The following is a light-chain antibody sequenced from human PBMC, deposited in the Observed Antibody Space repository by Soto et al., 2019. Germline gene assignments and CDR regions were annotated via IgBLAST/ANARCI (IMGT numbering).Light chain of an antibody. V-gene: IGKV3-11*01. CDR3: QQHSNWPPIT. J-gene: IGKJ5*01. CDR1: QSVSSY. Sequence: EIVLTQSPATLSLSPGERATLSCRASQSVSSYLAWYQQKPGQAPRLLIYDASNRATGIPARFSGSGSGTDITLTISSLEPEDFAVYYCQQHSNWPPITFGQGTRPEIK. CDR2: DAS.